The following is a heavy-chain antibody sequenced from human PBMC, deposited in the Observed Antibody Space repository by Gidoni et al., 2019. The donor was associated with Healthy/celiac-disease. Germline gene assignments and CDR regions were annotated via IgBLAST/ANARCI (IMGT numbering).Heavy chain of an antibody. CDR2: IYYSGST. CDR3: ARGARARSMAFDY. J-gene: IGHJ4*02. V-gene: IGHV4-61*01. D-gene: IGHD3-10*01. Sequence: QVQLQESGPGLVKPSETLSLTCTVSGGSVSSGSYYWSWIRQPPGKGLEWIGYIYYSGSTNYNPSLKSRVTISVDTSKNQFSLKLSSVTAADTAVYYCARGARARSMAFDYWGQGTLVTVSS. CDR1: GGSVSSGSYY.